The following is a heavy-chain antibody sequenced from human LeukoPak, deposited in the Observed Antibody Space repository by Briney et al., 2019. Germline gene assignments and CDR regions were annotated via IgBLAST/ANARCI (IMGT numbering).Heavy chain of an antibody. V-gene: IGHV3-11*06. Sequence: GGSLRLSCAASVFTFSVYYMSCIPQAPGEKLERVSYISTSSYTNYADSVKGRFTISRDNAKNSLYLQMNSLRAEDTAVYYCARAFRYCSSTSCYLDPWGQGTLVTVSS. CDR1: VFTFSVYY. J-gene: IGHJ5*02. CDR2: ISTSSYT. CDR3: ARAFRYCSSTSCYLDP. D-gene: IGHD2-2*01.